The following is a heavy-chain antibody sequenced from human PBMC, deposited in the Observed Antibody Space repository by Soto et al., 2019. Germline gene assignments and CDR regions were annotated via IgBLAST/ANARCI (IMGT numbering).Heavy chain of an antibody. CDR3: PKVAGVGYYDKSGYYRFDY. CDR1: GFTFSSYA. Sequence: EVQLSESGGGLVQPGGSLRLSCAASGFTFSSYAMSWVRQAPGKGLEWVSVISGSGGNTYYADSVKGRFTISRDKSKNTLYLQMNRLRAEDTAVYYCPKVAGVGYYDKSGYYRFDYGGQVTLVTVSS. CDR2: ISGSGGNT. V-gene: IGHV3-23*01. D-gene: IGHD3-22*01. J-gene: IGHJ4*02.